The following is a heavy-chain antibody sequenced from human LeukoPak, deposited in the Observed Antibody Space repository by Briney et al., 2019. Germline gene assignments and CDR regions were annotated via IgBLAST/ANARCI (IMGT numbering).Heavy chain of an antibody. CDR1: DGSISSGGYY. Sequence: SETLSLTCSVSDGSISSGGYYWSWIRQPPGKGLEWIGYIYHSGSTYYNPSLKSRVTISVDRSKNQFSLKLSSVTAADTAVYYCARALTSSTGYGTYYFDYWGQGTLVTVPS. CDR2: IYHSGST. CDR3: ARALTSSTGYGTYYFDY. J-gene: IGHJ4*02. D-gene: IGHD3-9*01. V-gene: IGHV4-30-2*01.